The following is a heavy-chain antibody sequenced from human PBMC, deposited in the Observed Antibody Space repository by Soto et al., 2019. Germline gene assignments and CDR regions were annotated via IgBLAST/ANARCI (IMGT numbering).Heavy chain of an antibody. D-gene: IGHD2-15*01. Sequence: EVQLVESGGGLGQPGRSLRLSCAASGFTFRYYAMHWFRQAPGKGLEWVASIRWNSETLAYADSMKGRVSVSRDDAGNSLDRQISSLTPEDTALYFCTRDIAYCGVNSCYSGHSYFYAMDVFGQGTTVTVS. J-gene: IGHJ6*02. CDR1: GFTFRYYA. CDR3: TRDIAYCGVNSCYSGHSYFYAMDV. CDR2: IRWNSETL. V-gene: IGHV3-9*01.